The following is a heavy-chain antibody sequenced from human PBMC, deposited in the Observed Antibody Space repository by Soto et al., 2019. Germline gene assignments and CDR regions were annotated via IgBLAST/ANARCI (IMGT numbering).Heavy chain of an antibody. J-gene: IGHJ4*02. V-gene: IGHV4-61*08. Sequence: PSETLCHTWTVAGGSGSSGGDCWSWIRQPPGKGLEWIGYIYYSGSTNYNPSLKSRVTISVDTSKNQFSLKLSSVTAADTAVYYCAQWLDYFDYWGQGTLVTVSS. CDR2: IYYSGST. D-gene: IGHD6-19*01. CDR1: GGSGSSGGDC. CDR3: AQWLDYFDY.